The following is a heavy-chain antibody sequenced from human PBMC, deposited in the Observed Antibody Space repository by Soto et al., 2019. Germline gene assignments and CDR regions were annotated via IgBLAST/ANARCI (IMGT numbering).Heavy chain of an antibody. Sequence: ASVKGSCKAAGYTFTSYAMHWVRQAPGQRLEWMGWINAGNGNTKYSQKFQGRVTITRDTSASTAYMELSSLRSEDTAVYYCARALMTTVTTHFDYWGQGTLVTVSS. CDR2: INAGNGNT. J-gene: IGHJ4*02. V-gene: IGHV1-3*01. CDR3: ARALMTTVTTHFDY. D-gene: IGHD4-17*01. CDR1: GYTFTSYA.